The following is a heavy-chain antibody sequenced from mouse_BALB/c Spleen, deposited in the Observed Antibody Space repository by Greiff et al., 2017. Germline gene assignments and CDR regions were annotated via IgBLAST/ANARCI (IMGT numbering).Heavy chain of an antibody. CDR1: GFSLTSYG. CDR2: IWAGGST. D-gene: IGHD2-1*01. V-gene: IGHV2-9*02. Sequence: VNVVESGPGLVAPSQSLSITCTVSGFSLTSYGVHWVRQPPGKGLEWLGVIWAGGSTNYNSALMSRLSISKDNSKSQVFLKMNSLQTDDTAMYYCARENYGILYYFDYWGQGTTLTVSS. J-gene: IGHJ2*01. CDR3: ARENYGILYYFDY.